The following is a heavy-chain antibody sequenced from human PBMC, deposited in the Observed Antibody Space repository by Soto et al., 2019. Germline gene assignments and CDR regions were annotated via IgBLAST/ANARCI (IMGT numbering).Heavy chain of an antibody. CDR1: GFGFSCYW. J-gene: IGHJ3*02. D-gene: IGHD3-22*01. V-gene: IGHV3-7*01. CDR2: IKQDGSEK. Sequence: PGGSLRLSCAASGFGFSCYWMSWVRQSPGKGLEWVANIKQDGSEKFYVDSVKGRFTISRDNVKNSLSLQMNSLRVEDTAVYYCARGDYFYDSGGYFVDAFDIWGQGTMVTVSS. CDR3: ARGDYFYDSGGYFVDAFDI.